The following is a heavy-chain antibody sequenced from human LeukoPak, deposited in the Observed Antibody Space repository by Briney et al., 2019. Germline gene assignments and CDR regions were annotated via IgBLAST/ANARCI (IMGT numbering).Heavy chain of an antibody. J-gene: IGHJ4*02. CDR3: AASSHGYYDSSGYYRSDFDY. Sequence: ASVKVSCKASGYTFTSYYMHWVRQAPGQGLEWMGIINPSGGSTSYAQKFQGRVTMTRDTSTSTAYMELSSLRSEDTAVYYCAASSHGYYDSSGYYRSDFDYWGQGTLVTVSS. CDR2: INPSGGST. V-gene: IGHV1-46*01. D-gene: IGHD3-22*01. CDR1: GYTFTSYY.